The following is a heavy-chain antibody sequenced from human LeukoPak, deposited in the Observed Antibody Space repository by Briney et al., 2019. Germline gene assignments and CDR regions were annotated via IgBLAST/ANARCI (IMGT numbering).Heavy chain of an antibody. CDR1: GYTFTGYY. D-gene: IGHD2-2*02. V-gene: IGHV1-2*02. CDR2: INPNSGGT. J-gene: IGHJ5*02. Sequence: GASVKVSCKASGYTFTGYYMHWVRQAPGQGLEWMGWINPNSGGTNYAQKFQGRVTMTRDTSISTAYLELSRLRSDDTAAYYCARVITRYCSSTSCSTNWFDPWGQGTLVTVSS. CDR3: ARVITRYCSSTSCSTNWFDP.